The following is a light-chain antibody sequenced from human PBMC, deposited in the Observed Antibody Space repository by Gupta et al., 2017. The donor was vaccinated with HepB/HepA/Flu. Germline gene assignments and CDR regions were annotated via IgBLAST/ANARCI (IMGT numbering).Light chain of an antibody. CDR3: AAWDDSMSAM. Sequence: QSVLTQPPSASGTPGQRVTISCSGSSSNIGSNYVYWYQQPPGTAPKLLIYKNNQRPAGVPDRFSGSKSGTSASLAISGLRAEEEAGYYCAAWDDSMSAMFGGGTKLTVL. V-gene: IGLV1-47*01. CDR1: SSNIGSNY. CDR2: KNN. J-gene: IGLJ3*02.